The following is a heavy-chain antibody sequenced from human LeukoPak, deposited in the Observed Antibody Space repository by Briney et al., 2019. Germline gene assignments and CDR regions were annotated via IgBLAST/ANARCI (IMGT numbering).Heavy chain of an antibody. CDR2: IRYDGSNN. CDR1: GFTFSTYG. CDR3: AKDEGVYCSGGSCYSFDY. D-gene: IGHD2-15*01. J-gene: IGHJ4*02. Sequence: GGSLRLSCAASGFTFSTYGMHWFRQAPGKGLEWVAFIRYDGSNNYYADSLKGRFTISRDNSKNTLYLQMNSLRAEDTAVYYCAKDEGVYCSGGSCYSFDYWGQGTLVTVSS. V-gene: IGHV3-30*02.